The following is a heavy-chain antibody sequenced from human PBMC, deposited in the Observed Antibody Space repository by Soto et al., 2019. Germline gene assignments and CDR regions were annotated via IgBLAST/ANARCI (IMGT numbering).Heavy chain of an antibody. J-gene: IGHJ4*02. V-gene: IGHV3-30-3*01. CDR3: ARSRVQGYYDSSGYHSGLDY. Sequence: GGSLRLSCAASGFTFSSYAMHWVRQAPGKGLEWVAVISYDGSNKYYADSVKGRFTISRDNSKNTLYLQMNSLRAEDTAVYYCARSRVQGYYDSSGYHSGLDYWGQGTLVTVSS. CDR2: ISYDGSNK. CDR1: GFTFSSYA. D-gene: IGHD3-22*01.